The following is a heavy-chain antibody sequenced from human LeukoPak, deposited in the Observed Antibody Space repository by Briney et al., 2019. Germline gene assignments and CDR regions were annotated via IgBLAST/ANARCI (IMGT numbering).Heavy chain of an antibody. CDR2: INPYSGVT. D-gene: IGHD2-2*01. Sequence: ASVKVSCKASGYTFTDYNMHWVRQAPGQGLEWMGWINPYSGVTNYAQKFQARVTMTRDTSIRTAYMEMSSLKSEDTAVYYCARGGCSSTSCYAYDYWGKGTLVTVSS. CDR1: GYTFTDYN. J-gene: IGHJ4*02. CDR3: ARGGCSSTSCYAYDY. V-gene: IGHV1-2*02.